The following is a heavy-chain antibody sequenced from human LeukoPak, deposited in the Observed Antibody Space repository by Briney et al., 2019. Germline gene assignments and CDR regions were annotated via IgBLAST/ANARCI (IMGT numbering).Heavy chain of an antibody. CDR2: IYHSGST. D-gene: IGHD5-18*01. J-gene: IGHJ4*02. CDR3: ARDKFGYSYGYLDY. Sequence: PSETLSLTCAVSGGSISSGGYSWSWIRQPPGKGLEWIGYIYHSGSTYYNPSLKSRVTISVDRSKNQFSLKLSSVTAADTAVYYCARDKFGYSYGYLDYWGQGTLVTVSS. CDR1: GGSISSGGYS. V-gene: IGHV4-30-2*01.